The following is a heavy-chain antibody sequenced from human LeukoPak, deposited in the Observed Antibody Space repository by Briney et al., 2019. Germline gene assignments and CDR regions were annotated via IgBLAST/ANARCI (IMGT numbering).Heavy chain of an antibody. CDR3: ARDWAGSSYDY. CDR2: ISSTSSYI. Sequence: GGSLSLSCAASGFTFSSYSIHWVRQTPGKGLEWVSSISSTSSYIYYADSVKGRFTISRDNAKNTVYLQMKSLRAEDTAVYYCARDWAGSSYDYWGQGTLATVSS. J-gene: IGHJ4*02. CDR1: GFTFSSYS. D-gene: IGHD3-10*01. V-gene: IGHV3-21*01.